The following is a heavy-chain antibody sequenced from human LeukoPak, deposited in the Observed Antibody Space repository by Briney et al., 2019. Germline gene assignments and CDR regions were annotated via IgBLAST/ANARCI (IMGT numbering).Heavy chain of an antibody. Sequence: SETLSLTCTVSGGSISSSSYYWGWLRQPPGKGMEWIGSIYYSGRTYYNPSLKSRVTISVDTSKNQFSLKLSSVTAADTAVYYCATISSGLLGVYWGQGTLVTVSS. CDR1: GGSISSSSYY. CDR3: ATISSGLLGVY. V-gene: IGHV4-39*01. J-gene: IGHJ4*02. CDR2: IYYSGRT. D-gene: IGHD6-19*01.